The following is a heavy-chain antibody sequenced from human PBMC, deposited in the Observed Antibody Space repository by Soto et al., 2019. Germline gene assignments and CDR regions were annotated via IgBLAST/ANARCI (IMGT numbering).Heavy chain of an antibody. V-gene: IGHV3-11*05. Sequence: QVQLVESGGGLVKPGGSLRLSCAASGFTFSDYYMNWIRQAPGKGLVWVSYISSSSSYTNYADSVKGRFTISRDNAKNSLYLQMNSLRAEDTAVYYCARDHYGPCWFDPWGQGTLVTVSS. D-gene: IGHD3-10*01. CDR3: ARDHYGPCWFDP. CDR1: GFTFSDYY. J-gene: IGHJ5*02. CDR2: ISSSSSYT.